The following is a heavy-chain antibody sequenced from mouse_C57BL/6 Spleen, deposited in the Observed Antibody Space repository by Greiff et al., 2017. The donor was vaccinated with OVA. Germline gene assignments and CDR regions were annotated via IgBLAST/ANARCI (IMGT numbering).Heavy chain of an antibody. J-gene: IGHJ2*01. CDR2: IYPGDGDT. CDR3: AREETYGNDDY. D-gene: IGHD2-2*01. V-gene: IGHV1-80*01. CDR1: GYAFSSYW. Sequence: VQLQESGAELVKPGASVKISCKASGYAFSSYWMNWVKQRPGKGLEWIGQIYPGDGDTNYNGKFKGKATLTADKSSSTAYMQLSSLTAEDSAVYVCAREETYGNDDYGGQGTTRTVSS.